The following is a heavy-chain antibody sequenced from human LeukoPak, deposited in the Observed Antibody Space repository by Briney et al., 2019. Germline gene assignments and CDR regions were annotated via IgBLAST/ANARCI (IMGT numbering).Heavy chain of an antibody. Sequence: SQTLSLTCTVSGGSISSGGYYWNWIRQHPGKGLEWIGYISYSGSIFYNPSLKSRVTISVDTSKNQFSLKLSSVTAADTAVYYCAGDDTLGFCTNGVCHHFDYWGQGTLVTVSS. V-gene: IGHV4-31*03. CDR2: ISYSGSI. D-gene: IGHD2-8*01. CDR3: AGDDTLGFCTNGVCHHFDY. CDR1: GGSISSGGYY. J-gene: IGHJ4*02.